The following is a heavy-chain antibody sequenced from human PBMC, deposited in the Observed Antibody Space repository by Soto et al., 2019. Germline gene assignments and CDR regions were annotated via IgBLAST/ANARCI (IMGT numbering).Heavy chain of an antibody. V-gene: IGHV3-23*01. J-gene: IGHJ6*02. CDR3: AKNVGPYYDILRLRENYYYYYSMDV. Sequence: GGSLRLSCAASGFTFSSYAMSWVRQAPGKGLEWVSAISGSGGSTYYADSVKGRFTISRDNSKNTLYLQMNSLRAEDTAVYYCAKNVGPYYDILRLRENYYYYYSMDVWGQGTTVTVSS. CDR1: GFTFSSYA. D-gene: IGHD3-9*01. CDR2: ISGSGGST.